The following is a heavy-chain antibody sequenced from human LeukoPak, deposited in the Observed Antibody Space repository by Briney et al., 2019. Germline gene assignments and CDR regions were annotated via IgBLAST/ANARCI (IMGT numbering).Heavy chain of an antibody. J-gene: IGHJ3*02. D-gene: IGHD3-3*01. Sequence: SETLSLTCAVYGGSFSGYYWSWIRQPPGKGLEWIGEINHSGSTNYNPSLKSRVTISVDTSKNQFSLKLSSVTAADTAVYYCASLSDFWSGYGIGAFDIWGQGTMVTVSS. V-gene: IGHV4-34*01. CDR2: INHSGST. CDR1: GGSFSGYY. CDR3: ASLSDFWSGYGIGAFDI.